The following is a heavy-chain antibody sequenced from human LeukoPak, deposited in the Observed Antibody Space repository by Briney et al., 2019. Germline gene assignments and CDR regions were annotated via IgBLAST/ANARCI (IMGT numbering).Heavy chain of an antibody. V-gene: IGHV3-23*01. D-gene: IGHD1-1*01. CDR2: ISGSGGST. Sequence: PGGSLRLSCAASGFTFSSYGMHWVRQAPGKGLEWVSAISGSGGSTYYADSVKGRFTISRDNSKNTLYLKMNSLRAEDTAVYYCAKDESYGATTGTTGGDYWGQGTLVTVSS. CDR1: GFTFSSYG. CDR3: AKDESYGATTGTTGGDY. J-gene: IGHJ4*02.